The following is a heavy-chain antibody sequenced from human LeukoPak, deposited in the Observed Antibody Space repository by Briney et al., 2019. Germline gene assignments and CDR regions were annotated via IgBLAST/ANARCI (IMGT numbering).Heavy chain of an antibody. D-gene: IGHD3-22*01. J-gene: IGHJ4*02. Sequence: GASVKASCKPSGYTFIDHYLHWVRQAPGQGLESLGWIDPDTGDTKYPQKFQGRVTMSRDTSSSTAYMELNRLRSDDTAVYYCARAGHNSNSGGYDFWGLGTLVTVSS. CDR3: ARAGHNSNSGGYDF. V-gene: IGHV1-2*02. CDR2: IDPDTGDT. CDR1: GYTFIDHY.